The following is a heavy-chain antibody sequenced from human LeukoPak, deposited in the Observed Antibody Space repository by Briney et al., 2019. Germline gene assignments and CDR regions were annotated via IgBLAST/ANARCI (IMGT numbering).Heavy chain of an antibody. CDR1: GYTFTSYD. J-gene: IGHJ6*02. CDR2: MNPNSGNT. V-gene: IGHV1-8*01. D-gene: IGHD3-3*01. Sequence: ASVKVSRKASGYTFTSYDINWVRQATGQGLEWMGWMNPNSGNTGYAQKFQGRVTMTRNTSISTAYMELSSLRSEDTAVYYCARGRLDDFWSGYLDGMDVWGQGTTVTVSS. CDR3: ARGRLDDFWSGYLDGMDV.